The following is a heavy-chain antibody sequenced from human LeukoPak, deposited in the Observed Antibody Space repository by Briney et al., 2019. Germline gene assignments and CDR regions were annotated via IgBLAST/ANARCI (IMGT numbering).Heavy chain of an antibody. CDR1: GFTFSSYA. CDR3: ARDLYYDSSGYYL. J-gene: IGHJ4*02. CDR2: ISYDGSNK. D-gene: IGHD3-22*01. V-gene: IGHV3-30*04. Sequence: GGSLRLSCAASGFTFSSYAMHWVRQAPGKGLEWVAVISYDGSNKYYADSVKGRFTISRDNSKNTLYLQMNSLRAEGTAVYYCARDLYYDSSGYYLWGQGTLVTVSS.